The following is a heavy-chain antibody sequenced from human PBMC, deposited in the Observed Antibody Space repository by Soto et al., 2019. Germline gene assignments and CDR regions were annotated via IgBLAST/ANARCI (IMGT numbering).Heavy chain of an antibody. Sequence: QVQLVESRGGVVQPGRSLRLSCAASGFTFSSYAMHWVRQAPGKGLEWVAVISYDGSNKYYADSVKGRFTISRDNSKNTLYLQMNSLRAEDTAVYYCARDSLTADSSGYYFWGQGTLVTVSS. CDR3: ARDSLTADSSGYYF. D-gene: IGHD3-22*01. CDR2: ISYDGSNK. V-gene: IGHV3-30-3*01. CDR1: GFTFSSYA. J-gene: IGHJ4*02.